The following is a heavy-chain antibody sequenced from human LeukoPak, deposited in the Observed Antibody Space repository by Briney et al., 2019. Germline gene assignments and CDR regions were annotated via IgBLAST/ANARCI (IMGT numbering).Heavy chain of an antibody. CDR1: GYTFTGYY. V-gene: IGHV1-2*06. J-gene: IGHJ3*02. CDR3: ARRRSGGPFDAFDI. Sequence: GASVKVSCKASGYTFTGYYMHWVRQAPGQGLEWMGRINPNSGGTNYAQKFQGRVTMTRDTSISTAYMELSRLRSDDTAVYYCARRRSGGPFDAFDIWGQGTMVTVSS. D-gene: IGHD1-26*01. CDR2: INPNSGGT.